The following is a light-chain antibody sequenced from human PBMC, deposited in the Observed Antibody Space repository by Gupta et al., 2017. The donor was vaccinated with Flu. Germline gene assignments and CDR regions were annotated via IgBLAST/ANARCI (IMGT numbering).Light chain of an antibody. V-gene: IGLV1-44*01. J-gene: IGLJ3*02. CDR3: APWDDSLNGWV. Sequence: QSVLTQPPSASGTPGQRVTISCSGSSSNIKNNTVNWYQQLPATAPKLLIYSHNQRHSGVPAPFSGSKSGTSATVATSGLQAEDEADYYCAPWDDSLNGWVFGGGTKLTVL. CDR2: SHN. CDR1: SSNIKNNT.